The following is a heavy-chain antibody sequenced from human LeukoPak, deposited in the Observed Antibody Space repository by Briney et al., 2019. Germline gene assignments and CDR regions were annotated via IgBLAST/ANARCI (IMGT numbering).Heavy chain of an antibody. V-gene: IGHV3-21*01. D-gene: IGHD2-21*02. Sequence: PGGSLRLSCAASGFSFSSYTMNWVRQTPGKGLEWVSIISSSSTYIYYADSVKGRFTISRDNAKNALYLQMNSLRVEDTAVYYCARDGRCGGDCYASWGQGTLVTVSS. CDR1: GFSFSSYT. CDR3: ARDGRCGGDCYAS. CDR2: ISSSSTYI. J-gene: IGHJ4*02.